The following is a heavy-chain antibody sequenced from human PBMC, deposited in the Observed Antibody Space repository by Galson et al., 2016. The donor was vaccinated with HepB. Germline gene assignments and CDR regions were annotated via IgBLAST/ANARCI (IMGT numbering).Heavy chain of an antibody. CDR1: GGSIISDIYY. V-gene: IGHV4-39*01. CDR3: ARGLSPRHSSSGYYFDY. D-gene: IGHD6-6*01. CDR2: IFYSGRT. J-gene: IGHJ4*02. Sequence: SETLSLTCTVSGGSIISDIYYWGWIRQPPGKGLGWIGTIFYSGRTSYNPSLKSRVTISVDTSKNQFSLKLSSVTAADTAVYYCARGLSPRHSSSGYYFDYWGQGTLVTVSS.